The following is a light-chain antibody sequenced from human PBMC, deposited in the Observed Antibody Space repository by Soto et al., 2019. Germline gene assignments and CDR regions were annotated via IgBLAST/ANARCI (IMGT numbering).Light chain of an antibody. Sequence: IQLTQSPPSLSASVGDRVTITCRASQGISSYLAWYQQKAGQAPKLLIYAASTLQSGVPSRFSGSGSGTDFTLTISSLQPEDFATYYCQQLNNYPYTFGQGTKLEIK. V-gene: IGKV1-9*01. J-gene: IGKJ2*01. CDR2: AAS. CDR1: QGISSY. CDR3: QQLNNYPYT.